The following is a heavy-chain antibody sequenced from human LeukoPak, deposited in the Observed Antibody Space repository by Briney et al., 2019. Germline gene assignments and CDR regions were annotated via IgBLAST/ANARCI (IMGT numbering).Heavy chain of an antibody. D-gene: IGHD3-22*01. J-gene: IGHJ4*02. CDR2: INPNSGGT. CDR1: GYTFTGYY. V-gene: IGHV1-2*02. Sequence: ASVTVSFKASGYTFTGYYMHWVRQAPGQGLEWMGWINPNSGGTNYAQKFQGRVTMTRDTSISTAYMELSRLRSDDTAVYYCARGYYDSSGYLGYWGQGTLVTVSS. CDR3: ARGYYDSSGYLGY.